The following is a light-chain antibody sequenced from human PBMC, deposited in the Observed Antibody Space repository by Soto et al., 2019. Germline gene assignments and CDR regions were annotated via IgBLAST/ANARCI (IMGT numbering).Light chain of an antibody. CDR2: GAS. CDR1: QSVSSN. V-gene: IGKV3-15*01. CDR3: QQYNNWPFT. Sequence: EIVMTQSPATLSVSPGERATLSCRASQSVSSNLAWYQQKPGQAPRPLIYGASTRATGIPARFSGSGSGTEFTLTISSLQSEDFAVYYCQQYNNWPFTLGPGTKVDIK. J-gene: IGKJ3*01.